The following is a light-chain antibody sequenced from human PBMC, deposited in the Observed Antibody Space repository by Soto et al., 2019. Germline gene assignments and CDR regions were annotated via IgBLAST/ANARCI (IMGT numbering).Light chain of an antibody. V-gene: IGKV3-20*01. CDR3: QQYDSC. CDR2: GAS. CDR1: QSVSSSY. J-gene: IGKJ1*01. Sequence: EIVLTQSPGTLSLSPGERATLSCRASQSVSSSYLAWYQQKPGQAPRLLIYGASSRATGIPDGFSGSGSGTDFTLTISRLEPEDFSVYYCQQYDSCFGQGTKVEIK.